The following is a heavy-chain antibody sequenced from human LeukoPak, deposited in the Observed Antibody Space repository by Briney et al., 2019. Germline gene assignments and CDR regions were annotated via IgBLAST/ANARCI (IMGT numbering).Heavy chain of an antibody. CDR2: IYPADSDT. D-gene: IGHD3-16*01. CDR3: ARAPHYDYVWGSPGAFDI. V-gene: IGHV5-51*01. CDR1: GYSITSYW. Sequence: GAPLKISCKGSGYSITSYWIGGGRQMPGEGLEGMGIIYPADSDTRYSPSFQGQVTISADKSISTAYLQWSSLQASDTAMYYCARAPHYDYVWGSPGAFDIWGQGTMVTVSS. J-gene: IGHJ3*02.